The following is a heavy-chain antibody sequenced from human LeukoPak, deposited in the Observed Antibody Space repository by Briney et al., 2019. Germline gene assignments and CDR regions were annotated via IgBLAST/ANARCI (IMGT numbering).Heavy chain of an antibody. J-gene: IGHJ6*02. V-gene: IGHV6-1*01. CDR2: TYYRSKWYN. CDR1: GDSVSSNSAA. Sequence: SQTLSLTCAISGDSVSSNSAAWNWIRQSPSRGLEWLGRTYYRSKWYNDYAVSVKSRITINPDTSKNQFSLQLNSVTLEDTAVYHCARDSLIAAAGTWDYYYYGMDVWGQGTTVTVSS. CDR3: ARDSLIAAAGTWDYYYYGMDV. D-gene: IGHD6-13*01.